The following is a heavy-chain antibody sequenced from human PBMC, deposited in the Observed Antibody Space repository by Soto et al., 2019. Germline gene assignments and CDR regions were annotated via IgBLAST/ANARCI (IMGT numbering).Heavy chain of an antibody. CDR2: MYYSGST. CDR1: GGSISSYY. V-gene: IGHV4-59*01. D-gene: IGHD3-3*01. CDR3: ARGTFGVVKD. J-gene: IGHJ4*02. Sequence: QVQLQESGPGLVKPSETLSLTCTVSGGSISSYYWSWIRQTPGKGLEWIGYMYYSGSTNYTPSLKSRVTISIDTARKQFALKLSSVTDADTAVYYCARGTFGVVKDRGQGTLVTVSS.